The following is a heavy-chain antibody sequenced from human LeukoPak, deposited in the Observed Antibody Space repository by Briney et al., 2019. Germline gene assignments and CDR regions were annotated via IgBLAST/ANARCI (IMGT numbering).Heavy chain of an antibody. J-gene: IGHJ6*03. CDR2: TQYDGSNE. V-gene: IGHV3-30*02. CDR1: GFTFSSYG. D-gene: IGHD2-8*01. Sequence: QPGGSLRLSCAASGFTFSSYGMHWVRQAPGKGLEWVAYTQYDGSNEQYADSVKGRFSISRDSSKNILYLQMNSLRAEDTAVYYCAKDRCSNGIGCYYYYMDVWGTGTTVTISS. CDR3: AKDRCSNGIGCYYYYMDV.